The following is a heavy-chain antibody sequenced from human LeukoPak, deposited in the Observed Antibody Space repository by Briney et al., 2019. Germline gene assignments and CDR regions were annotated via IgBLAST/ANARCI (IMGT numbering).Heavy chain of an antibody. D-gene: IGHD3-9*01. V-gene: IGHV3-33*01. J-gene: IGHJ4*02. CDR1: GFTFSSYG. CDR2: IWYDGSNK. Sequence: GGSLRLSCAASGFTFSSYGMHWVRQAPGKGLEWVAVIWYDGSNKYYADSVKGRFTISRDNSKNTLYLQMNSLRAEDTAVYYCARDPHELRYFDWLFDYWGQGTQVTVSS. CDR3: ARDPHELRYFDWLFDY.